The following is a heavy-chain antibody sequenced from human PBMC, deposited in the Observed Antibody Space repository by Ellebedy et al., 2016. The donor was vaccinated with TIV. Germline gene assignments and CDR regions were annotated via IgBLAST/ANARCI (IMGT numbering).Heavy chain of an antibody. CDR3: ARDKIEGPTHYDY. V-gene: IGHV3-7*01. CDR2: IKQDGGER. CDR1: GFSFSHYW. J-gene: IGHJ4*02. D-gene: IGHD1-26*01. Sequence: GESLKISCVASGFSFSHYWMASVRQAPGKGPEWVANIKQDGGERYYVDSVKGRFIISRDNAKNSLDLQMNSLRAEDTAVYYCARDKIEGPTHYDYWGQGILVTVSS.